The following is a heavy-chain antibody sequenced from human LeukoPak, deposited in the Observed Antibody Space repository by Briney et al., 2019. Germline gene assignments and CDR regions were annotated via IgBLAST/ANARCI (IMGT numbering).Heavy chain of an antibody. Sequence: SETLSLTCTVSGRSISNWYWSWIRQPAGKGLEWIGRIYSSENTNYNPSLKSRVTMSVDTSKNQFSLKLSSVTAADTAVYFCARGPPTGGGNWYLDLWGRGTLVTVSS. CDR3: ARGPPTGGGNWYLDL. J-gene: IGHJ2*01. CDR2: IYSSENT. D-gene: IGHD3-16*01. V-gene: IGHV4-4*07. CDR1: GRSISNWY.